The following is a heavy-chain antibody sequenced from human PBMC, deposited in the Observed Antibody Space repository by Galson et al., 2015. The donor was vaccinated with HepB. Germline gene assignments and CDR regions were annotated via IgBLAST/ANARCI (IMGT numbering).Heavy chain of an antibody. Sequence: CAISGDSVSSNSVTWNWIRQSPSRGLEWLGRTYYRSKWFFDYALSVKSRIIINPDTSKNQFSLQLKSVTPEDTAVYYCAGGICSGGSCYSRFDPWGQEPWSPSPQ. CDR2: TYYRSKWFF. CDR1: GDSVSSNSVT. V-gene: IGHV6-1*01. J-gene: IGHJ5*02. D-gene: IGHD2-15*01. CDR3: AGGICSGGSCYSRFDP.